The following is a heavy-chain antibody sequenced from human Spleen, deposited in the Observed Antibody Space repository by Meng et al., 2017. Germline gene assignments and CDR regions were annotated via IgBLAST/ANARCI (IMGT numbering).Heavy chain of an antibody. CDR2: ISYRGIT. CDR1: GGYITSSDW. Sequence: SETLSLTCVVSGGYITSSDWWTWVRQRPGRGLEWIGEISYRGITNYNPSLKSRVTISVDKSKNQLSLKVNSVTAADTAVYYCAGQGADFGDFRVFDFWGRGSLVTVSS. CDR3: AGQGADFGDFRVFDF. D-gene: IGHD4-17*01. V-gene: IGHV4-4*02. J-gene: IGHJ4*02.